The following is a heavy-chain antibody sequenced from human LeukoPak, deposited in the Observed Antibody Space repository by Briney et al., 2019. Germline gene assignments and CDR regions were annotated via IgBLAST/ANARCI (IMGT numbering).Heavy chain of an antibody. V-gene: IGHV3-7*01. D-gene: IGHD3-16*01. CDR3: ATYTHWVAGDV. CDR1: GFTFSDSW. CDR2: MNQDGSEK. J-gene: IGHJ6*02. Sequence: GGSLRLSCAASGFTFSDSWMSWVRQAPGKGLEWVANMNQDGSEKDYVDSVKGRFTISRDNARNSLYLQMGSLRAEDTAVYYCATYTHWVAGDVWGQGTTVAVSS.